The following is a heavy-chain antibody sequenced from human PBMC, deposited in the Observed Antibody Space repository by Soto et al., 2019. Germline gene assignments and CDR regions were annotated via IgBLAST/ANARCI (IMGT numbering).Heavy chain of an antibody. CDR1: GFTFSSYA. Sequence: EVQLLESGGGLVQPGGSLRLSCAASGFTFSSYAMSWVRQAPGKGLEWVSAISGSGGSTYYADSVKGRFTSSRDNSKNTRYLQMNSLRAEDTAVDYCAKDKRGGSGAFDIWGQGTMVTVSS. CDR2: ISGSGGST. D-gene: IGHD3-16*01. V-gene: IGHV3-23*01. CDR3: AKDKRGGSGAFDI. J-gene: IGHJ3*02.